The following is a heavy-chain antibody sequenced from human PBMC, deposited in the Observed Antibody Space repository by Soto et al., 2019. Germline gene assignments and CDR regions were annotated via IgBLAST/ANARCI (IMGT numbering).Heavy chain of an antibody. Sequence: GSLRLSCAASGFTFSLYTMNWVRQAPGKGLEWVSCISSSSSTIYYADSVKGRFTISRDNAKNSLYLQMNSLRAEDTAVYYCTTYSYSGYWGQGTLVTVS. CDR3: TTYSYSGY. D-gene: IGHD2-15*01. V-gene: IGHV3-48*01. J-gene: IGHJ4*02. CDR1: GFTFSLYT. CDR2: ISSSSSTI.